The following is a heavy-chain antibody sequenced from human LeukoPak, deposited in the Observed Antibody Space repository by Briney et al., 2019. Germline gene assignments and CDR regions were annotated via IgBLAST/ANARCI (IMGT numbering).Heavy chain of an antibody. CDR3: VRLYDFDSSGYYSGDY. CDR2: IFPGDSYT. CDR1: GYSFTSYW. Sequence: GESLKISCKGSGYSFTSYWIGWVRQMPGKGLKWMGIIFPGDSYTKYSPSFQGQVTISVDKSISTAYLQWSSLKASDTAMYYCVRLYDFDSSGYYSGDYWGQGTLVTVSS. J-gene: IGHJ4*02. D-gene: IGHD3-22*01. V-gene: IGHV5-51*01.